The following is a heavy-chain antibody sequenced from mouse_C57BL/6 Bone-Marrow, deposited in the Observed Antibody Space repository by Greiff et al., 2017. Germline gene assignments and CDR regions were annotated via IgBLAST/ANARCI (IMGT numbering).Heavy chain of an antibody. D-gene: IGHD1-1*01. J-gene: IGHJ1*03. CDR3: AQIGPSTTVVAPYWYVDV. CDR2: IWWDDDK. CDR1: GFSLSTFGMG. Sequence: QVTLKESGPGILQPSPTLSLTCSFSGFSLSTFGMGVGWIRQPSGKGLEWLALIWWDDDKYYNPAMKSRLPISKVTSKNQAFLQIANEDTAVTATYYCAQIGPSTTVVAPYWYVDVWGTGTTVTVSS. V-gene: IGHV8-8*01.